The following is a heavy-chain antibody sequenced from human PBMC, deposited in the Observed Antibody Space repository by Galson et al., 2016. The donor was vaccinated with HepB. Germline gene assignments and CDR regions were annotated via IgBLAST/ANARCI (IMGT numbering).Heavy chain of an antibody. CDR2: IYSGDHT. D-gene: IGHD2-2*01. J-gene: IGHJ3*02. CDR3: ARDHGKGYCSGTSCYAAAFDI. V-gene: IGHV3-53*01. Sequence: SLRLSCAASGFSVGTNYMGWVRQAPGKGLEWVSVIYSGDHTYYTDSVKGRFTIARDMSKNTLFLQMNSLRAEDTAVYHCARDHGKGYCSGTSCYAAAFDIWGQGTMVTVSS. CDR1: GFSVGTNY.